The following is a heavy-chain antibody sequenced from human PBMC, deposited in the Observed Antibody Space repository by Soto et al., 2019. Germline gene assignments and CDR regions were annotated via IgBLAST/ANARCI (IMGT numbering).Heavy chain of an antibody. V-gene: IGHV3-73*01. CDR3: TYGTYYYMDV. J-gene: IGHJ6*03. D-gene: IGHD1-7*01. CDR1: GFTFSGSA. Sequence: EVQLVESGGGLVQPGGSLKLSCAASGFTFSGSAMHWVRQASGKGLEWVGRIRSKANSYATAYAASVKGRFIISRDDSQNTAYLQMNSLKTEDTAVYYCTYGTYYYMDVWGKGTTVTVSS. CDR2: IRSKANSYAT.